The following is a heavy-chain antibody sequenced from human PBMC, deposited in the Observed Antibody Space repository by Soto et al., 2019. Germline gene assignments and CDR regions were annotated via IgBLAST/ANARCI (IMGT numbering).Heavy chain of an antibody. Sequence: ASVKVSCKASGYTFTSYGISWVRQAPGQGLEWMGWISAYNGNTNYAQKLQGRVTMTTDTSTSTAYMELSSLRSDDTAVYYCARDLSDFWSGYYIPLGDYSYFYMDVWGKGTQVTV. V-gene: IGHV1-18*01. D-gene: IGHD3-3*01. CDR2: ISAYNGNT. CDR3: ARDLSDFWSGYYIPLGDYSYFYMDV. CDR1: GYTFTSYG. J-gene: IGHJ6*03.